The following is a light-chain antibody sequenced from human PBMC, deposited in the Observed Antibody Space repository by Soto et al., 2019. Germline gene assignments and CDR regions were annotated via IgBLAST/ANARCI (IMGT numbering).Light chain of an antibody. CDR2: EVN. CDR3: TSYAGKINYV. V-gene: IGLV2-8*01. CDR1: NSDVGGYNY. Sequence: QSALTQPPSASGSPGQSVAISCTGTNSDVGGYNYVSWYQQHPGKAPKLIIYEVNKRPSGVPDRFSGSKSGNTASLTVSGLQAEDEADYYCTSYAGKINYVFGTGTKLTVL. J-gene: IGLJ1*01.